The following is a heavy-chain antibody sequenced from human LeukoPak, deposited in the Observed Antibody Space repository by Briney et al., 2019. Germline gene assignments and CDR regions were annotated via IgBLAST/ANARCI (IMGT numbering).Heavy chain of an antibody. Sequence: GGSLRLSCAASGFTFSTYGMHWVRQAPGKGLDWVAVISYDGSNIYYSDSVKGRFTISRDNSKNTLYLQMNSLRAEDTAVYYCAKASNGGSYYGVIIDYWGQGTLVTVSS. CDR2: ISYDGSNI. J-gene: IGHJ4*02. D-gene: IGHD1-26*01. CDR1: GFTFSTYG. CDR3: AKASNGGSYYGVIIDY. V-gene: IGHV3-30*18.